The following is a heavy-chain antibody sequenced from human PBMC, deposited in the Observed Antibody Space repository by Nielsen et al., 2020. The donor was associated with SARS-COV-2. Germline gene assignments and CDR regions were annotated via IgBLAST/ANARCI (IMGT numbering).Heavy chain of an antibody. CDR1: GFTFSSYG. D-gene: IGHD3-9*01. V-gene: IGHV3-30*18. Sequence: GGSLRLSCAASGFTFSSYGMHWVRQAPGKGLEWVAVISYDGSNKYYADSVKGRFTISRDNSKNTLYLQMNSLRAEDTAVYYCAKGGLRYCDWLWAKAGDYWGQGTLVTVSS. CDR2: ISYDGSNK. CDR3: AKGGLRYCDWLWAKAGDY. J-gene: IGHJ4*02.